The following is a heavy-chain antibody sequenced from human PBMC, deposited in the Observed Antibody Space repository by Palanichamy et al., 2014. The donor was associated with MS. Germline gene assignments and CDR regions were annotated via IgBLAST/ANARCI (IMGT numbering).Heavy chain of an antibody. J-gene: IGHJ5*02. CDR1: GYTFTTND. CDR2: ISVYSGNT. V-gene: IGHV1-18*01. CDR3: VRRNTSSAYDR. D-gene: IGHD2-2*02. Sequence: QVQLVQSGAEVKKPGASVKVSCKTSGYTFTTNDINWVRQAPGQGLEYMGGISVYSGNTNYAQNFQGRVTLATDTSTNTAYMELRRLRSDDTAVYYCVRRNTSSAYDRWGQGTLVTVSS.